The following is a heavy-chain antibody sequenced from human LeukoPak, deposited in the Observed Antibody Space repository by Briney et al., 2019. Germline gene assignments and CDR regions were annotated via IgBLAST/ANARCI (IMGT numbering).Heavy chain of an antibody. V-gene: IGHV3-7*03. CDR2: IKQDESEK. CDR3: ARGNDYGDHVGIYFDS. CDR1: GFTFGSYW. D-gene: IGHD4-17*01. Sequence: QPGGSLRLSCAASGFTFGSYWMSWVRQAPGKGLEWVANIKQDESEKYYVDSVKGRFSISRDNARNSLYLQINSLRAEDTAVYHCARGNDYGDHVGIYFDSWGQGTLVTVSS. J-gene: IGHJ4*02.